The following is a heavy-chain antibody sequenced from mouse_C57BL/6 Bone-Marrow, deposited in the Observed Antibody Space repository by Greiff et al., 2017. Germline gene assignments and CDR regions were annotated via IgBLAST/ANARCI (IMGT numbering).Heavy chain of an antibody. D-gene: IGHD3-2*02. CDR3: ARDSSGYYAMDY. Sequence: QVQLQQSGAELARPGASVKLSCKASGYTFTSYGISWVKQRTGQGLEWIGEIYPRSGNTYYNEKFKGKATLTADKSSSTAYMVLRSLTSEDSAVYFCARDSSGYYAMDYWGQGTSVTVSS. CDR1: GYTFTSYG. J-gene: IGHJ4*01. V-gene: IGHV1-81*01. CDR2: IYPRSGNT.